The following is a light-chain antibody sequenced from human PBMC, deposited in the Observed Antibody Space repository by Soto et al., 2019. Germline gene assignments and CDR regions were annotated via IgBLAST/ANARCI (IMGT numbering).Light chain of an antibody. V-gene: IGKV3-15*01. CDR1: QSLSSN. CDR2: GAY. CDR3: QQYNNWPPGT. J-gene: IGKJ1*01. Sequence: EVVMTQSPATLSVSPGERATLSCRASQSLSSNLAWYQQKPGQAPRLLIYGAYTRATGIPARFSGSWSGTEFTLTISSLQSEDFAVYYCQQYNNWPPGTFGQGTKVEIK.